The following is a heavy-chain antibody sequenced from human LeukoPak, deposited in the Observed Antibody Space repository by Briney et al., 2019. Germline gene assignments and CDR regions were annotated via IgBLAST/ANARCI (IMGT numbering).Heavy chain of an antibody. V-gene: IGHV4-59*01. D-gene: IGHD5-24*01. CDR1: GGSINSYY. Sequence: SETLSRTCTVSGGSINSYYWSWIRQPPGKGLEWIGYIYYSGSTEYNPSLKSRVTISVDTSKNQFSLKMSSVTAADTAVYYCARARDGHINNWFDPWGQGTLVTVSS. J-gene: IGHJ5*02. CDR3: ARARDGHINNWFDP. CDR2: IYYSGST.